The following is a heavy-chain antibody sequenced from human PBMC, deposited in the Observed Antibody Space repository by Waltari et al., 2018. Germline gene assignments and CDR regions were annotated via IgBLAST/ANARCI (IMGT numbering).Heavy chain of an antibody. J-gene: IGHJ4*02. D-gene: IGHD2-2*02. CDR3: ARYTLGRGFH. Sequence: QVQLQESGPGLVKPSETLSLTCPVSGGSISSYYWSWIRQPPGKGLEWIGYIYYSGSTNYNPSLKSRVTISVDTSKNQFSLKLSSVTAADTAVYYCARYTLGRGFHWGQGTLVTVSS. CDR2: IYYSGST. CDR1: GGSISSYY. V-gene: IGHV4-59*01.